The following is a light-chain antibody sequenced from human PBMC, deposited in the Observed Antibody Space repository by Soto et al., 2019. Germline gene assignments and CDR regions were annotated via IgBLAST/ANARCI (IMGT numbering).Light chain of an antibody. CDR3: QQYNNWHQT. CDR1: QSVNKAY. V-gene: IGKV3-15*01. Sequence: EIVLTQSPGTLALSPEDRATLSSSASQSVNKAYLVWYQLKDGQVPRRLIYGASTRAADVPARVSGGGAGQEVNLTISSRQSEDCAEYQCQQYNNWHQTFGQGTKVDIK. CDR2: GAS. J-gene: IGKJ1*01.